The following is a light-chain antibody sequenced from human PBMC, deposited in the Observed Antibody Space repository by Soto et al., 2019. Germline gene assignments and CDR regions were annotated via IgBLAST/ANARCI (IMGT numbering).Light chain of an antibody. J-gene: IGLJ2*01. CDR3: ASWDDSLNGVV. Sequence: QSVLTQPPSTSGTPGQRVTISCSGSSSNIGRNTVNWYQQLPGTAPKLLIYRNNQRPSGVPDRFSGSKSGTSASLAISGLQSEDEADYYCASWDDSLNGVVFGGGTQLTVL. V-gene: IGLV1-44*01. CDR2: RNN. CDR1: SSNIGRNT.